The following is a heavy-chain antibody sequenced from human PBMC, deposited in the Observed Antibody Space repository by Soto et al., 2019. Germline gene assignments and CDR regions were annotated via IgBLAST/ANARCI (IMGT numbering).Heavy chain of an antibody. CDR3: ARLEGLRYFDWLPIIDY. D-gene: IGHD3-9*01. V-gene: IGHV4-39*01. CDR1: GGSISSSSYY. Sequence: QLQLQESGPGLVKPSETLSLTCTVSGGSISSSSYYWGWIRQPPGKGLEWIGSIYYSGSTYYNPSLKSRVTISVDTSKNQFSLKLSSVTAADTAVYYCARLEGLRYFDWLPIIDYWGQGTLVTVSS. CDR2: IYYSGST. J-gene: IGHJ4*02.